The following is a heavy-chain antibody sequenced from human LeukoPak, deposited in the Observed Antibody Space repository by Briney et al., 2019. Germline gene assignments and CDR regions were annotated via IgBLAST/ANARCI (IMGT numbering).Heavy chain of an antibody. CDR2: VYYSGST. CDR3: ARVADQNWYFDL. J-gene: IGHJ2*01. Sequence: SETLSLTCTVSGDSITSSSYYWGWIRQPPGKGLEWIATVYYSGSTYYSPSLKSRVIISVDTSKNQFSLKLSSVTAADTAVYYCARVADQNWYFDLWGRGTLVTVSS. V-gene: IGHV4-39*01. CDR1: GDSITSSSYY. D-gene: IGHD5-12*01.